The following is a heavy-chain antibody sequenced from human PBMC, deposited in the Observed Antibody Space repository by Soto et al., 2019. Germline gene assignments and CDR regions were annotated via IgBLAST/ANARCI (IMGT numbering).Heavy chain of an antibody. CDR2: ISHDGSNN. V-gene: IGHV3-30-3*01. D-gene: IGHD3-10*01. J-gene: IGHJ4*02. CDR1: GFTFSSYS. CDR3: ARDRSMVGVVPGY. Sequence: QVHLVESGGGVVQPGRSLRLSCAASGFTFSSYSMHWVRQAPGKGLEWVALISHDGSNNYYADSVKGRFTISRDNSKNMLYLQINSLRVDDTAVYYCARDRSMVGVVPGYWGEGTLVTVSS.